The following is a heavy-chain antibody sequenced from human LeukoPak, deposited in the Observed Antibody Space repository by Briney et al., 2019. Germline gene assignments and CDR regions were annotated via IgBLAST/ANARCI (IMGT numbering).Heavy chain of an antibody. CDR2: IVVGSGNT. CDR1: GFTFTSSA. V-gene: IGHV1-58*02. D-gene: IGHD2-2*02. CDR3: AAVPRGYCSSTSCHNENYYGMDV. J-gene: IGHJ6*02. Sequence: GASVKVSCKASGFTFTSSAMQWVRQARGQRLEWIGWIVVGSGNTNYAQKFQERVTITRDMSTSTAYMELSSLRSEDTAVYYCAAVPRGYCSSTSCHNENYYGMDVWGQGTTVTVSS.